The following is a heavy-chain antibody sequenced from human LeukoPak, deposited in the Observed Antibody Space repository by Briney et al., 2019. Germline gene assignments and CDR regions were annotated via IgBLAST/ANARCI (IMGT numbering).Heavy chain of an antibody. J-gene: IGHJ4*02. CDR3: ARVIRGGDSSSLFDY. CDR1: GYTFTSYY. Sequence: ASVKVSCKASGYTFTSYYMHWVRQAPGQGLEWMGWINPNSGGTNYAQKFQGRVTMTRDTSISTAYMELSRLRSDDTAVYYCARVIRGGDSSSLFDYWGQGTLVTVSS. D-gene: IGHD6-13*01. V-gene: IGHV1-2*02. CDR2: INPNSGGT.